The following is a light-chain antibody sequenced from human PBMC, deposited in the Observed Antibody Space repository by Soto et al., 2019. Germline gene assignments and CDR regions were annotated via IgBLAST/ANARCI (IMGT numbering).Light chain of an antibody. CDR3: QQRRNWHLS. CDR1: QSVSSN. J-gene: IGKJ4*01. Sequence: EIVLTQSPATLSFSPGERATLSCRASQSVSSNLAWYQQKPGQAPRLLIYGASNRATGIPARFSGSGSGTGFTLTISSLEHEDFAVYYCQQRRNWHLSFVGGTKVEIK. CDR2: GAS. V-gene: IGKV3-11*01.